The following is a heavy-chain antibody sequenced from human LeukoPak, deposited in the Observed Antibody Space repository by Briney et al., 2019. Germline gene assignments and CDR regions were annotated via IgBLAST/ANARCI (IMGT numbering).Heavy chain of an antibody. CDR3: AKRRYDSSGHFDS. Sequence: GGSLRLSCAASGFTFSSYWMSWVRQAPGKGLEWVANIKQDGSEKYYVDSVKGRFTISRDNAKNSLYLQMNSLRAEDTALYYCAKRRYDSSGHFDSWGQGTLVTVSS. J-gene: IGHJ4*02. CDR1: GFTFSSYW. D-gene: IGHD3-22*01. CDR2: IKQDGSEK. V-gene: IGHV3-7*03.